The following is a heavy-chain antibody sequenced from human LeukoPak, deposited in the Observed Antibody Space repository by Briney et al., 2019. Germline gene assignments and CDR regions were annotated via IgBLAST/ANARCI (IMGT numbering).Heavy chain of an antibody. CDR2: IIPIFGTA. D-gene: IGHD2-21*01. V-gene: IGHV1-69*13. Sequence: ASVKVSCKASGGTFSSYAISWVRQAPGQGLEWMGGIIPIFGTANYAQKFQGRVTITADESTSTAYMELSSLRSEDTAVYYCATSISLIPLFDYWGQGPLVTVSS. J-gene: IGHJ4*02. CDR3: ATSISLIPLFDY. CDR1: GGTFSSYA.